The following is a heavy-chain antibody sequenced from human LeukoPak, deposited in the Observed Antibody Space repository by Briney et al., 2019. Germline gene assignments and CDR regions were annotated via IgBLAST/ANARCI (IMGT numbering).Heavy chain of an antibody. J-gene: IGHJ4*02. V-gene: IGHV4-34*01. CDR1: GGSFSGYY. CDR2: INHSGST. Sequence: PSETLSLTCAVYGGSFSGYYWSWIHQPPGKGLEWIGEINHSGSTNYNPSLKSRVTISVDTSKNQFSLKLSSVTAADTAVYYCASSPARYCSSTSCYKRLGYWGQGTLVTVSS. CDR3: ASSPARYCSSTSCYKRLGY. D-gene: IGHD2-2*02.